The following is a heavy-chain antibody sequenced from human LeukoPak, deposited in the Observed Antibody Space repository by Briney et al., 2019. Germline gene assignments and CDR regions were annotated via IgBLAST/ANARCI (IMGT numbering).Heavy chain of an antibody. Sequence: GGSLRLSCAASGFTFSSYGMHWVRQAPGKGLEWVAFIRYDGSNKYYADSVKGRFTISRDNSKNTLYLQMNSLRAEDTAVYYCAGLVPAASWFDPWGQGTLVTVCS. CDR2: IRYDGSNK. D-gene: IGHD2-2*01. V-gene: IGHV3-30*02. CDR3: AGLVPAASWFDP. J-gene: IGHJ5*02. CDR1: GFTFSSYG.